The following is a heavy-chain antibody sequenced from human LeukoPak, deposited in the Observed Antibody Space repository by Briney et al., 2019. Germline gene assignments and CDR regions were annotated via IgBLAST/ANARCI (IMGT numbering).Heavy chain of an antibody. J-gene: IGHJ3*02. Sequence: PGGSLRLSCAASGFTFSSYSMNWVRQAPGKGLEWVSSISSSSSYIYYADSVKGRFTSSRDNAKNSLYLQMNSLRAEDTAVYYCARDDSSGYSSHDAFDIWGQGTMVTVSS. V-gene: IGHV3-21*01. CDR1: GFTFSSYS. CDR2: ISSSSSYI. D-gene: IGHD3-22*01. CDR3: ARDDSSGYSSHDAFDI.